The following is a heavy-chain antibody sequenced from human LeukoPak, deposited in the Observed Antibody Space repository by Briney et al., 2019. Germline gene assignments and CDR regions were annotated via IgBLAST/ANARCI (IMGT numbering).Heavy chain of an antibody. CDR1: GFTFSSYS. CDR3: ARSGDCSGGSCYSSYYYGMDV. J-gene: IGHJ6*02. D-gene: IGHD2-15*01. CDR2: ISSSSSTI. Sequence: PGGSLRLSCAASGFTFSSYSMNWVRQAPGKGLEWVSYISSSSSTIYYADSVKGRFTISRDNAKNSLYLQMNSLRAEDTAVYYCARSGDCSGGSCYSSYYYGMDVWGQGTTVTVSS. V-gene: IGHV3-48*04.